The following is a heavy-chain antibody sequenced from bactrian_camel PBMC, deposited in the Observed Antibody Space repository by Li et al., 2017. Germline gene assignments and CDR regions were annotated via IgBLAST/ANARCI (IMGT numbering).Heavy chain of an antibody. Sequence: VQLVESGGGLVHPGGSLRLSCADSGFTYSCYYMSWFRQAPGKEREGVARIVFGGADTYYSDSVKSRFTISQDNAKNTVYLQMNSLKPEDTAMYYCALLRCGSGARVTDWGQGTQVTVS. CDR1: GFTYSCYY. CDR3: ALLRCGSGARVTD. J-gene: IGHJ4*01. CDR2: IVFGGADT. D-gene: IGHD6*01. V-gene: IGHV3S40*01.